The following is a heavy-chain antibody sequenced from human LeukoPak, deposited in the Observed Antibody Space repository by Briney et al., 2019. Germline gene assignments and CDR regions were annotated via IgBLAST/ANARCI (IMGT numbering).Heavy chain of an antibody. CDR2: IYVSGST. D-gene: IGHD3-22*01. CDR3: ASTYYYDSSAYTYYHYRDV. CDR1: GGAINSESYY. V-gene: IGHV4-61*02. J-gene: IGHJ6*03. Sequence: PSETLSLTCTVSGGAINSESYYWSWIRQPAGKGLEWIGRIYVSGSTNYNPSLKSRVTISVDTSKHQFPLKLSSVTASGTATHYCASTYYYDSSAYTYYHYRDVWGKGTTVTVPS.